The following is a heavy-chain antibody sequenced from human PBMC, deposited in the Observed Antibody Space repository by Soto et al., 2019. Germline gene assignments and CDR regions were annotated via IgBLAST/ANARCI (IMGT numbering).Heavy chain of an antibody. V-gene: IGHV3-30-3*01. Sequence: GGSLRLSCAASGFTFSSYAMHWVRQAPGKGLEWVAVISYDGSNKYYADSVKGRFTISRDNSKNTLYLQMNSLRAEDTAVYYCARDLKYYYDSNGDHTWGQGTLLTVSS. CDR3: ARDLKYYYDSNGDHT. CDR1: GFTFSSYA. J-gene: IGHJ4*02. D-gene: IGHD3-22*01. CDR2: ISYDGSNK.